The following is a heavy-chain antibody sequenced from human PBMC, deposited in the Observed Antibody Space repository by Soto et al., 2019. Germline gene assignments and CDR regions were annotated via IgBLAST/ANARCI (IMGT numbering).Heavy chain of an antibody. CDR2: IIPIFGTA. CDR1: GGTFSSYA. CDR3: ARASGGSCYSCVDYYYGMDV. D-gene: IGHD2-15*01. J-gene: IGHJ6*02. V-gene: IGHV1-69*13. Sequence: GASVKVSCKASGGTFSSYAISWVRQAPGQGLEWMGGIIPIFGTANYAQKFQGRVTITADESTSTAYMELSSLRSEDTAVYYCARASGGSCYSCVDYYYGMDVWGQGTTVTAP.